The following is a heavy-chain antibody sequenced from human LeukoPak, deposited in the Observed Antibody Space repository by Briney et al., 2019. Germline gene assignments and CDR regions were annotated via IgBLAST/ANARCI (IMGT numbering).Heavy chain of an antibody. CDR3: ARISGYSSSFDY. J-gene: IGHJ4*02. Sequence: PSETLSLTCIVSGGSISSYYWSWIRQPPGKGLEWIGYIYYSGSTNYNPSLKSRVTISVDTSKNQFSLKLSSVTAADTAVYYCARISGYSSSFDYWGQGTLVTVSS. V-gene: IGHV4-59*01. CDR1: GGSISSYY. D-gene: IGHD6-6*01. CDR2: IYYSGST.